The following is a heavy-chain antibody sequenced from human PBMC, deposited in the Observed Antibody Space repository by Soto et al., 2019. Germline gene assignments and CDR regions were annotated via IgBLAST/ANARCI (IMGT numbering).Heavy chain of an antibody. CDR1: GYNFANYW. J-gene: IGHJ1*01. CDR3: ARAYCGGDCSAEYFQH. V-gene: IGHV5-51*01. Sequence: GESLKISCKGSGYNFANYWIGWVRRMPGKGLEWMGIIYPGDSETRYSPSFQGQVTISADKSISTAYLQWTSLKASDSAIYYCARAYCGGDCSAEYFQHWGQGTLVTVSS. D-gene: IGHD2-21*02. CDR2: IYPGDSET.